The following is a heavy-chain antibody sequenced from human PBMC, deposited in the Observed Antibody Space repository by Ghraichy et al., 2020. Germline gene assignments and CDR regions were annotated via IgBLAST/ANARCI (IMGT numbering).Heavy chain of an antibody. CDR1: GGSISSYY. CDR2: IYYSGST. Sequence: SETLSLTCTVSGGSISSYYWSWIRQPPGKGLEWIGYIYYSGSTNYNPSLKSRVTISVDTSKNQFSLKLSSVTAADTAVYYCASLTIQLWPPRYYFDYWGQGNLVTVSS. CDR3: ASLTIQLWPPRYYFDY. V-gene: IGHV4-59*01. J-gene: IGHJ4*02. D-gene: IGHD5-18*01.